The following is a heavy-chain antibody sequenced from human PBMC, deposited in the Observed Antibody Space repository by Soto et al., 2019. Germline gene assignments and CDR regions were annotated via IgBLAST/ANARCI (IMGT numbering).Heavy chain of an antibody. Sequence: PGGSLRLSCAASGFTLSSYGMHWVRQAPGKGLEWVAVIWYDGSNKNYADSVKGRFTISRDNSKNTLYLQMNSLRAEDTAVYYCARQHRAEPMDSFDYWGQGTLVTVSS. CDR2: IWYDGSNK. V-gene: IGHV3-33*01. J-gene: IGHJ4*02. D-gene: IGHD3-10*01. CDR3: ARQHRAEPMDSFDY. CDR1: GFTLSSYG.